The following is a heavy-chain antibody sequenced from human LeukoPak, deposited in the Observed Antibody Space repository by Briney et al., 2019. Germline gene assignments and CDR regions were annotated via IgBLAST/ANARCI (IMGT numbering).Heavy chain of an antibody. CDR2: ISGSGGST. V-gene: IGHV3-23*01. J-gene: IGHJ6*02. CDR3: AKFESGSAFYYYYGMDV. D-gene: IGHD5-12*01. Sequence: PGGSLRLSCAASGFTFSSYAMSWVRQAPGKGLEWVSAISGSGGSTYYADSVKGRFTISRDNSKNTLYLQMNSLRAEDTAAYYCAKFESGSAFYYYYGMDVWGQGTTVTVSS. CDR1: GFTFSSYA.